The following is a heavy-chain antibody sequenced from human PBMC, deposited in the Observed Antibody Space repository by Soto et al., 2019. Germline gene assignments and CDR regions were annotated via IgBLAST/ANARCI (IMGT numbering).Heavy chain of an antibody. CDR2: ISSSSSYI. D-gene: IGHD2-2*01. J-gene: IGHJ6*03. Sequence: GGSLRLSCAASGFTFSSYSMNWVRQAPGKGLEWVSSISSSSSYIYYADSVKGRFTISRDNAKNSLYLQMNSLRAEDTAVYYCARDCSSTSCYSSYYSSMDVWGKGTTVTVSS. CDR3: ARDCSSTSCYSSYYSSMDV. V-gene: IGHV3-21*01. CDR1: GFTFSSYS.